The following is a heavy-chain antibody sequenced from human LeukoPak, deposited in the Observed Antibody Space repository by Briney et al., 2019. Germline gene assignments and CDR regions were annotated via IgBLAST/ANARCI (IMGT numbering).Heavy chain of an antibody. CDR2: ISSSGSTI. J-gene: IGHJ4*02. CDR3: ARDGYFDWLFDY. D-gene: IGHD3-9*01. Sequence: GGSLRLSCAASGFTFSSYEMNWVRQAPGKGLEWVSYISSSGSTIYYADSVKGRFTISRDNAKNSLYLQMNSLRAEDTAVYYCARDGYFDWLFDYWGQGTLVTVSS. CDR1: GFTFSSYE. V-gene: IGHV3-48*03.